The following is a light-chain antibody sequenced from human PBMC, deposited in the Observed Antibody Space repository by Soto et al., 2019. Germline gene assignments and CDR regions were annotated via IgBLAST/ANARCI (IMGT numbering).Light chain of an antibody. J-gene: IGLJ3*02. CDR2: DVS. V-gene: IGLV2-11*01. Sequence: QPVLTQPRSVSGSPGQSVTISCTGTSSDVGSYDYVSWYQQHPDTAPKLMIYDVSKRPSGVPDRFSGSKSGNTASLTISGLQAEDEADYSCCSYAGSYTVVFGGGTKLTVL. CDR1: SSDVGSYDY. CDR3: CSYAGSYTVV.